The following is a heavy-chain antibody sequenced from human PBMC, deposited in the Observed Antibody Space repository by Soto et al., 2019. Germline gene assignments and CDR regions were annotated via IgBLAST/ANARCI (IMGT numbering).Heavy chain of an antibody. CDR2: IYYRGST. J-gene: IGHJ3*02. Sequence: PSETLSLTCTVSGGSLSGYYWTWIRQPPGRGLEWVGYIYYRGSTSFNPSLRGRGTASQDTSRNQFSLKLSSVTTADTAVYYCARSLTGYAFDIWGQGTMVTVSS. D-gene: IGHD7-27*01. V-gene: IGHV4-59*01. CDR1: GGSLSGYY. CDR3: ARSLTGYAFDI.